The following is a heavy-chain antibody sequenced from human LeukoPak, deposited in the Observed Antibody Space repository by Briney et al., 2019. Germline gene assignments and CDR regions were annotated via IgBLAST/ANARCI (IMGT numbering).Heavy chain of an antibody. CDR2: IYYSGST. Sequence: PSETLSLTCTVSGGSISSGGYYWSWIRQHPGKGLEWIGYIYYSGSTYYNPSLKSRVTISVDTSKNQFSLKLSSVTAADTAVYYCARDLPLGAFDIWGQGTMATVSS. V-gene: IGHV4-31*03. D-gene: IGHD3-16*01. J-gene: IGHJ3*02. CDR3: ARDLPLGAFDI. CDR1: GGSISSGGYY.